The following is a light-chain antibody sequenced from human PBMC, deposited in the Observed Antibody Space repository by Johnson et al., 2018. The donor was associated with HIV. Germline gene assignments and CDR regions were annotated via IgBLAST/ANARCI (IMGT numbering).Light chain of an antibody. V-gene: IGLV1-51*01. CDR3: GTWDSSLSAYV. CDR2: DNN. J-gene: IGLJ1*01. Sequence: QSVLTQPASVSAASGQKVNISCSGSNSNIGSYYVSWYQHLPGTAPKLLIYDNNKRPSGIPDRFSGSKSGTSATLGITGLQPGDEADYYCGTWDSSLSAYVFGTGTKVTVL. CDR1: NSNIGSYY.